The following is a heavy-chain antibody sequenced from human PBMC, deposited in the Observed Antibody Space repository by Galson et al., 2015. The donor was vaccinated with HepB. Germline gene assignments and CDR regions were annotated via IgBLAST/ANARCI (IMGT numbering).Heavy chain of an antibody. CDR1: GFTFISYA. CDR2: ISGSGGIT. J-gene: IGHJ6*02. V-gene: IGHV3-23*01. Sequence: SLRLSCAASGFTFISYAMTWVRQAPGKGLEWVSDISGSGGITYYADSLKGRFTISRDNSKNTLYLQMNSLRAEDTAVYYCAKDRGYDTNYYGMDVWGRGTTVTVSS. CDR3: AKDRGYDTNYYGMDV. D-gene: IGHD3-10*01.